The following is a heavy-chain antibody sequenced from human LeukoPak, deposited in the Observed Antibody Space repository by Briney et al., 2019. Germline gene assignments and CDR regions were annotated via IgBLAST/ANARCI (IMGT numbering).Heavy chain of an antibody. J-gene: IGHJ4*02. CDR3: AKDRDRFENLDY. CDR1: GFTFSSYW. CDR2: IKQDGSEK. Sequence: TGGSLRLSCAASGFTFSSYWMSWVRQAPGKGLEWVANIKQDGSEKYYADSVKGRFTISRDDSKNTLYLQMNSLRAEDTAVYYCAKDRDRFENLDYWGQGTLVTVSS. V-gene: IGHV3-7*01. D-gene: IGHD3-10*01.